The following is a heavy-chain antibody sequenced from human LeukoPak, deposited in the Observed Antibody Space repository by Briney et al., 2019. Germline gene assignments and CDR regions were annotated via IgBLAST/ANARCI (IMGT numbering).Heavy chain of an antibody. V-gene: IGHV3-48*03. J-gene: IGHJ6*03. D-gene: IGHD2/OR15-2a*01. CDR2: LSSSGSAF. CDR1: GFTFRSYE. CDR3: ARSLPMDPYYYYMDV. Sequence: SGGSLTLSCEDSGFTFRSYEMNWVRQAPGKGLEWIAYLSSSGSAFSYADSVKGRFTISRDNAKNSLYLQMNSLRAEDTAVYYCARSLPMDPYYYYMDVWGKGTTVTISS.